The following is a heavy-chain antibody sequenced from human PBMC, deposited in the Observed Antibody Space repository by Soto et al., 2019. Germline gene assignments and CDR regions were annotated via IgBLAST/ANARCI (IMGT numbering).Heavy chain of an antibody. CDR3: ARGSGNHRYNWFDP. D-gene: IGHD3-3*01. CDR2: IYHSGST. CDR1: GGSISSGGYS. V-gene: IGHV4-30-2*01. J-gene: IGHJ5*02. Sequence: QLQLQESGSGLVKPSQTLSLTCAVSGGSISSGGYSWSWIRQPPGKGLEWIGYIYHSGSTYYNPSLKSLVTISVARTKTQFSLKLISVSAADTAVYYCARGSGNHRYNWFDPWGQGTLVTVSS.